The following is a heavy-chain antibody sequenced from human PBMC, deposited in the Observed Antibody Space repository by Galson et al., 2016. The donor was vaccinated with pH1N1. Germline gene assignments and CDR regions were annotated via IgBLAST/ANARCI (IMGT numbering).Heavy chain of an antibody. J-gene: IGHJ4*02. D-gene: IGHD2-15*01. Sequence: SVKVSCKASGYTFTDYDINWVRQGTGQGLEWMGWMNPDNDNTGYAQKFQGRVTMTRNTSIRTAYMELSSLRSEDTAVYYCARGGYCSGGSCYDVFDYGGQGTLVTVS. V-gene: IGHV1-8*01. CDR1: GYTFTDYD. CDR3: ARGGYCSGGSCYDVFDY. CDR2: MNPDNDNT.